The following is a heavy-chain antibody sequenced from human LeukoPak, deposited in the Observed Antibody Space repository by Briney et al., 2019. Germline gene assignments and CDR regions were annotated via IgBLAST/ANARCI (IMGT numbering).Heavy chain of an antibody. CDR3: ARRSIVATCFDY. J-gene: IGHJ4*02. CDR2: IYYSGST. V-gene: IGHV4-31*03. D-gene: IGHD5-12*01. CDR1: GGSISSGGYY. Sequence: PSQTLSLTCTVSGGSISSGGYYWSWIRQYPGKGLEWIGYIYYSGSTYYNPSLKSRGTISIDTSKNQSSLKLSSVTAADTAVYYCARRSIVATCFDYWGQGTLVTVSS.